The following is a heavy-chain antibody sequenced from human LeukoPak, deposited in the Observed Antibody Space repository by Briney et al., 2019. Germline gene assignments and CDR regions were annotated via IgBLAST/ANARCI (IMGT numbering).Heavy chain of an antibody. CDR1: GYTLAELS. D-gene: IGHD3-22*01. V-gene: IGHV1-24*01. CDR3: ATLITMIVVDDAFDI. Sequence: ASVKVPCKVSGYTLAELSMHWVRQAPGKGLEWMGGFDPEDGETIYAQKFQGRVTMTEDTSTDTAYMELSSLRSEDTAVYYCATLITMIVVDDAFDIWGQGTMVTVSS. CDR2: FDPEDGET. J-gene: IGHJ3*02.